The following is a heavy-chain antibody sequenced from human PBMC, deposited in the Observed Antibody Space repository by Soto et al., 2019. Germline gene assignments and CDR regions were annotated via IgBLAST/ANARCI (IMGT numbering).Heavy chain of an antibody. J-gene: IGHJ3*02. D-gene: IGHD3-3*01. Sequence: QLHLVQSGAVVKKPGASVTVSCSASGYPVTAYYMHWVRQAPGRGLEWMGGINPATGAAKYTQTCQGRDHRTRDTSTSTVFMELSGLTSEDTAVFYWVRGGGVGVAGSAAFDMWGQGTLGTVSS. CDR2: INPATGAA. CDR3: VRGGGVGVAGSAAFDM. CDR1: GYPVTAYY. V-gene: IGHV1-2*02.